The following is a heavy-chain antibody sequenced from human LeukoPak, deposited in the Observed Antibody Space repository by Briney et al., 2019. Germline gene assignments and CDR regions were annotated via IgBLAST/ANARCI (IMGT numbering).Heavy chain of an antibody. Sequence: GGSLRLSCAASGFTFSSYWMSWVRQAPGKGLEWVANIKQDGSEKYYVDSVKGRFTISRDNAKNSLYLQMNSLRAEDTAVYYCARASKKGQQLVDIEYYFDYWGQGTLVTVSS. CDR2: IKQDGSEK. CDR1: GFTFSSYW. CDR3: ARASKKGQQLVDIEYYFDY. V-gene: IGHV3-7*01. J-gene: IGHJ4*02. D-gene: IGHD6-6*01.